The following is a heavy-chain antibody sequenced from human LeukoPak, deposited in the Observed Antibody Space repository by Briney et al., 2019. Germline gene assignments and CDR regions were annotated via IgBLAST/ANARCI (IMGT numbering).Heavy chain of an antibody. CDR1: GGSFSGYY. V-gene: IGHV4-34*01. CDR2: INHSGNT. Sequence: PSETLSLTCAVYGGSFSGYYWSWIRQPPGKGLEWIGEINHSGNTNYDPSPKSRLTISVDTSKNQFSLRLTSVTAADTAVYYCARGRWEVRFDNWGQGTPVTVSS. J-gene: IGHJ4*02. D-gene: IGHD1-26*01. CDR3: ARGRWEVRFDN.